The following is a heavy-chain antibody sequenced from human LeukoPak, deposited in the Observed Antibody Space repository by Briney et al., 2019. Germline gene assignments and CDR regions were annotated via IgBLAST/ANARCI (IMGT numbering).Heavy chain of an antibody. D-gene: IGHD2-15*01. CDR1: GGSISSYY. CDR3: ARGRGGGGSSNNWLDP. V-gene: IGHV4-59*01. J-gene: IGHJ5*02. CDR2: IYYSGST. Sequence: SETLSLTCTVSGGSISSYYWSWIRQPPGKGLEWIGYIYYSGSTNYNPSLRSRLTISLDTSKNQFSLKLSSVTAADTAVYYCARGRGGGGSSNNWLDPWGQGSLVIVSS.